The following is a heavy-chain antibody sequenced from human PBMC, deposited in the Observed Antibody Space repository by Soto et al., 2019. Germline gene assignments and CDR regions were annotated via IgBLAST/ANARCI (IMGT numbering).Heavy chain of an antibody. CDR1: GFTFNNYN. CDR2: ISYDGSTK. J-gene: IGHJ6*02. V-gene: IGHV3-30-3*01. CDR3: ARDSSGMDV. Sequence: QVPLVESGGGVVQPGRSLRLSCAASGFTFNNYNMHWVRQAPGKGLEWVSFISYDGSTKYYTDSVKGRFTISRDSSQNTLYLQINSLRAEDPAVYYCARDSSGMDVWGQGTTVPVSS.